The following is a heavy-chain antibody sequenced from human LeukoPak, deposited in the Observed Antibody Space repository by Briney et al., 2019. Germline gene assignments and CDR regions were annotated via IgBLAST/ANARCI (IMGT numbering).Heavy chain of an antibody. Sequence: SETLSLTCTVSGGSISSSSYYWGWIRQPPGKGLEWIGSIYYSGSTYYNPSLKSRVTISVDTSKNQFSLNLTSVTAADAAVYYCASPEGGIWGQGTLVTVSS. V-gene: IGHV4-39*01. CDR1: GGSISSSSYY. J-gene: IGHJ4*02. CDR2: IYYSGST. D-gene: IGHD6-13*01. CDR3: ASPEGGI.